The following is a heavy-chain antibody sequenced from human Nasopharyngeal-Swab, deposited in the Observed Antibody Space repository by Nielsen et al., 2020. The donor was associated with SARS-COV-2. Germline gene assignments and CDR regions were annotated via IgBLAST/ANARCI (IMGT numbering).Heavy chain of an antibody. CDR3: ARGYHGPDP. CDR1: GFTFDDYA. J-gene: IGHJ5*02. V-gene: IGHV3-9*01. CDR2: ISWNSGSI. D-gene: IGHD2-2*01. Sequence: LKISCAASGFTFDDYAMHWVRQAPGKGLEWVSGISWNSGSIGYADSVKGRFTISRDNAKNSLYLQMNSLRVEDTGVYYCARGYHGPDPWGLGTLVTVSS.